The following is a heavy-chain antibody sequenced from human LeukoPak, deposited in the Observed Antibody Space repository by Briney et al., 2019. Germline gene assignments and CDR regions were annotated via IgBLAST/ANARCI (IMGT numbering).Heavy chain of an antibody. CDR3: ASGELNYYDSSGSCLYYGMDV. Sequence: SQTLSLTCTVSGGSINIGDYYCSWIRQPPGKGLEWIGYIYYNGSTYYNPSLKSRVTISVDTSKNQFSLKLTSVTAADTAVYYCASGELNYYDSSGSCLYYGMDVWGQGTTVTVSS. D-gene: IGHD3-22*01. CDR1: GGSINIGDYY. CDR2: IYYNGST. V-gene: IGHV4-30-4*01. J-gene: IGHJ6*02.